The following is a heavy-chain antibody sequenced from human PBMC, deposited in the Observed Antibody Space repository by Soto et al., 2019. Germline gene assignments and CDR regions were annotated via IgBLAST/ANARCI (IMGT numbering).Heavy chain of an antibody. Sequence: PGGSLRLSCAASGFNFRNYFMNWVRQAPGKGLEWVANINQDGSEKYYVDSVKGRFTISRDTAKNSLYLQMNSLRAEDTAVYYCARMTIATGDSAFDYWGQGTLVTVSS. CDR1: GFNFRNYF. CDR3: ARMTIATGDSAFDY. J-gene: IGHJ4*02. CDR2: INQDGSEK. D-gene: IGHD2-21*01. V-gene: IGHV3-7*01.